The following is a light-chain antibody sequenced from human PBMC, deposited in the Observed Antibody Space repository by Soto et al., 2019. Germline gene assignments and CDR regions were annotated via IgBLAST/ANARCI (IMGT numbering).Light chain of an antibody. CDR1: QSVSSSY. CDR3: QQYGSSPKT. J-gene: IGKJ1*01. Sequence: EVVMTPSPAILSVSPGERATLSCRASQSVSSSYLAWYQQKPGQAPRLLIYGASSRATGIPDRFSGSGSGTDFTLTISRLEPEDFAVYYCQQYGSSPKTFGQGTKVDIK. V-gene: IGKV3-20*01. CDR2: GAS.